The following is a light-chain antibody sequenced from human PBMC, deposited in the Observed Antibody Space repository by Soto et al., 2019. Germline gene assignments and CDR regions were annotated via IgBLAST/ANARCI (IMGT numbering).Light chain of an antibody. CDR1: QSVTSN. V-gene: IGKV3-15*01. J-gene: IGKJ1*01. CDR2: GVS. CDR3: QQYNNWTQT. Sequence: EIVMTQCPATLSVSPGERATLSWGASQSVTSNLAWYQQKNGQAPRLLIYGVSTRAADVPARLSGGGSGTELTITISSMKHEDFEEYQCQQYNNWTQTFGHGTQVDI.